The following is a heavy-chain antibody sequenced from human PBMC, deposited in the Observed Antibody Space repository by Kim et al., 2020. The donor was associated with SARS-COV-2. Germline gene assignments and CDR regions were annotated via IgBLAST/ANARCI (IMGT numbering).Heavy chain of an antibody. V-gene: IGHV3-11*01. J-gene: IGHJ6*02. CDR1: GFNFSDFY. CDR2: IRRSGSTI. D-gene: IGHD2-21*01. CDR3: ARGGLDCSGGHCYLISTYYNYGMDV. Sequence: GGSLRLSCAASGFNFSDFYMSWIRQAPGKGLEWVSYIRRSGSTIYYADSVKGRFTISRDNAKNSQYLQMNSLRAEDTAVYYCARGGLDCSGGHCYLISTYYNYGMDVWGQGTTVTVSS.